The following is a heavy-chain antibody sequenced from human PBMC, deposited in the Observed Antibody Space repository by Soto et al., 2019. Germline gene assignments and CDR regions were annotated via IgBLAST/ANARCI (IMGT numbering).Heavy chain of an antibody. V-gene: IGHV1-18*01. CDR3: ARGYEFWSGYSNFDY. D-gene: IGHD3-3*01. CDR1: GYTFSSYG. CDR2: ISGYNGNT. Sequence: ASVKVSCKASGYTFSSYGISWVRQAPGQGLEWMGWISGYNGNTNSAQKFQGRVTMTTDTPTSTAYMEVRSLRPDDTAMYFCARGYEFWSGYSNFDYWGQGTLVTVSS. J-gene: IGHJ4*02.